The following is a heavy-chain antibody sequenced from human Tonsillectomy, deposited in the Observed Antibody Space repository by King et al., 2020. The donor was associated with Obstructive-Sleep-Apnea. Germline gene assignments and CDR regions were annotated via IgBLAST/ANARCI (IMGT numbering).Heavy chain of an antibody. Sequence: VQLVESGAEVKKPGASVKVSCKASGYTFTGYYMHWVRQAPGQGLEWMGWINPNSGGTNYAQKFQGWVTMTRDTSISTAYMELSRLRSDDTAVYYCARDKLDSSGPGYAFDIWGQGTMVTVSS. CDR3: ARDKLDSSGPGYAFDI. V-gene: IGHV1-2*04. D-gene: IGHD3-22*01. CDR2: INPNSGGT. CDR1: GYTFTGYY. J-gene: IGHJ3*02.